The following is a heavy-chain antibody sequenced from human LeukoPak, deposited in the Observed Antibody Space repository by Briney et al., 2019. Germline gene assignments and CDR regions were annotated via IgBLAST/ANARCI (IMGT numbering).Heavy chain of an antibody. V-gene: IGHV3-23*01. D-gene: IGHD2-2*01. CDR1: GFTFSTFS. Sequence: GGSLRLSCAASGFTFSTFSMSWVRQASGKGLEWVSTISDSGGITDYADSVKGRFTISRDNSKNTMYLQMNSLRAEDTAVYYCAKPGYCGSISCPHDYWGQGTLVTVSS. CDR3: AKPGYCGSISCPHDY. CDR2: ISDSGGIT. J-gene: IGHJ4*02.